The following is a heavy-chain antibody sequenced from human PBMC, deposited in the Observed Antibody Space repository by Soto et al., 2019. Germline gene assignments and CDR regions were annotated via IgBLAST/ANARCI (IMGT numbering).Heavy chain of an antibody. J-gene: IGHJ5*02. V-gene: IGHV4-59*01. CDR2: IYYSGST. Sequence: PSETLSLTCTVSGGPISSDYWSWIRQPPGKGLEWIGYIYYSGSTNYNPSLKSRVTISVDTSKNQFSLKLSSVTAADTAVYYCARAALRTPYSGYDLACWFDPWGQGTLVTVSS. CDR1: GGPISSDY. D-gene: IGHD5-12*01. CDR3: ARAALRTPYSGYDLACWFDP.